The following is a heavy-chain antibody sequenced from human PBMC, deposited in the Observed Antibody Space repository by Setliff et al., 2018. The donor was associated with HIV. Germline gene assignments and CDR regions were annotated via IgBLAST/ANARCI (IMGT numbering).Heavy chain of an antibody. V-gene: IGHV3-23*01. D-gene: IGHD6-19*01. J-gene: IGHJ1*01. CDR3: VKSASWDLRGWLH. CDR1: GFDFSSHA. Sequence: GGSLRLSCAASGFDFSSHAMSWVRQAPGKGLEWLSVISGHTINVYYADSVKGRFTISRDYSKHMVYLQMSSLRAADSAVYYCVKSASWDLRGWLHWGQGTPVTVSS. CDR2: ISGHTINV.